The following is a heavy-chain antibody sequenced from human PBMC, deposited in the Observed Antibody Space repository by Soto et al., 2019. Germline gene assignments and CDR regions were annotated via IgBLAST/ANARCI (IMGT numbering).Heavy chain of an antibody. J-gene: IGHJ6*02. V-gene: IGHV1-69*01. CDR3: ARDHYDISGYYSFRGDYYGMDV. D-gene: IGHD3-22*01. Sequence: NVSCKASGGTFSSYAISWVRQAPGQGLEWMGGIIPIFGTANYAQKFQGRVTITADESTSTAYMELSSLRSEDTAVYYCARDHYDISGYYSFRGDYYGMDVWGQGTTVTVSS. CDR2: IIPIFGTA. CDR1: GGTFSSYA.